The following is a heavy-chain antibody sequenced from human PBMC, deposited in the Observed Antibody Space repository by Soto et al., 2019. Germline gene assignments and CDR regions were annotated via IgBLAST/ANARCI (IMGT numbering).Heavy chain of an antibody. CDR3: ARDKRDSSGYEAFDI. CDR1: GGTFSSYA. Sequence: SVKVSCKASGGTFSSYAISWVRQAPGQGLEWMGGIIPIFGTANYAQKFQGRVTITADESTSTAYMELSSLRSEDTAVYYCARDKRDSSGYEAFDIWGQGTMVTVSS. D-gene: IGHD3-22*01. V-gene: IGHV1-69*13. CDR2: IIPIFGTA. J-gene: IGHJ3*02.